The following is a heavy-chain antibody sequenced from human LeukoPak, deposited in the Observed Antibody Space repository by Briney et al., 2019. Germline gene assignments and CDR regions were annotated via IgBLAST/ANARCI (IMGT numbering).Heavy chain of an antibody. D-gene: IGHD3-22*01. V-gene: IGHV4-38-2*01. CDR2: IYHSGST. CDR1: GYSISSGYY. CDR3: ASYDSSTKDTAFDY. Sequence: PSETPSLTCAVSGYSISSGYYWGWIRQPPGKGLEWIGSIYHSGSTYYNPSLKSRVTISVDTSKNQFSLKLSSVTAADTAVYYCASYDSSTKDTAFDYWGQGTLVTVSS. J-gene: IGHJ4*02.